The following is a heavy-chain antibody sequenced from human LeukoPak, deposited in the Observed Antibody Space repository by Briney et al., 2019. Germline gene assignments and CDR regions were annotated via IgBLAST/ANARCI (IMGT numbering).Heavy chain of an antibody. J-gene: IGHJ4*02. V-gene: IGHV3-30*04. Sequence: GGSLRLSCAASGFTFSSYAMHWVRQAPGKGLEWVAVISYDGSNKYYADSVKGRFTISRDNSKNTLYLQMNSLRAEDTAVYYCARDYRGGSFTFDYWGQGTLVTVSS. CDR2: ISYDGSNK. CDR3: ARDYRGGSFTFDY. D-gene: IGHD2-15*01. CDR1: GFTFSSYA.